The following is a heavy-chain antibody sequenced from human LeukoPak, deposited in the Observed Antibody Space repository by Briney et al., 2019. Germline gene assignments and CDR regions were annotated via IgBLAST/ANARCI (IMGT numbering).Heavy chain of an antibody. J-gene: IGHJ4*02. V-gene: IGHV3-23*01. CDR3: AKDARPSY. CDR1: GFTFSSYA. Sequence: PGGSLRLSCAASGFTFSSYAMSWVRQAPGKGCEWVLSISGRCGSTYHPLPVQCRFTISRDNSKNTLYLQMNSLRADDTAVYYCAKDARPSYWGQGTLVTVSS. D-gene: IGHD6-6*01. CDR2: ISGRCGST.